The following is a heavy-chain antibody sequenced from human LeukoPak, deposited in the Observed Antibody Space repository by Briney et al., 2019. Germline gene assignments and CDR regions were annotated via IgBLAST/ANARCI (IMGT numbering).Heavy chain of an antibody. CDR1: GGSFSGYD. D-gene: IGHD5-24*01. J-gene: IGHJ6*03. Sequence: SETLSLTCGVYGGSFSGYDWSWVHQPPGKGLEWIGEINDGGDTNYNPSLKSRVTMSVDTSKNHFSLEVRSMTAADTAVYYCARGLGWKVATMGLFFMDVWGEGTTVTVSS. CDR2: INDGGDT. CDR3: ARGLGWKVATMGLFFMDV. V-gene: IGHV4-34*01.